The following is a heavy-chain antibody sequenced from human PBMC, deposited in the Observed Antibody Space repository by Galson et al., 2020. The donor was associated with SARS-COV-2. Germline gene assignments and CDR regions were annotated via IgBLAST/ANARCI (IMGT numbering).Heavy chain of an antibody. V-gene: IGHV3-74*01. CDR1: GFTFENYW. CDR2: INSDGATR. D-gene: IGHD1-26*01. J-gene: IGHJ4*02. CDR3: ARDVGSVRHPDY. Sequence: GGSLRLSCSASGFTFENYWMYWVRQAPGKGLAWVSRINSDGATRTYVDSVKGRFTISRDNAKSTLHLLMDSLSVEDTAMYYCARDVGSVRHPDYWGQGTLVTVSS.